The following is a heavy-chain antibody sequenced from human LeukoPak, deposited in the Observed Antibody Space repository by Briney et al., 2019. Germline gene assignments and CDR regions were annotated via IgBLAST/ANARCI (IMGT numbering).Heavy chain of an antibody. D-gene: IGHD3-16*01. CDR3: AKFHWGGAGYTFDY. CDR2: ISYDGTNK. J-gene: IGHJ4*02. Sequence: GGSLRLSCAASGFTFSSYGMHWVRQAPGKGLEWVAVISYDGTNKYYADSVKGRFTISRDNSKNTLYLQMNSLRAEDTAVYYCAKFHWGGAGYTFDYWGQGTLVTVSS. V-gene: IGHV3-30*18. CDR1: GFTFSSYG.